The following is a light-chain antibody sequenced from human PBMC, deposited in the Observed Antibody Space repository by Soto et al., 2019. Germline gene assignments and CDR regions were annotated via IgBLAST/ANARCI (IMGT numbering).Light chain of an antibody. Sequence: DIQMTQSPSTLSASVGDRVTITCRASQNIGSSLAWYQHRPGKAPKLLIFAASTLQTGVPSRFSGSGFGTEFTLTITGLQPDDFATYYCQQHNDYSAVTFGQGTKLEIK. CDR1: QNIGSS. J-gene: IGKJ2*01. CDR3: QQHNDYSAVT. CDR2: AAS. V-gene: IGKV1-5*01.